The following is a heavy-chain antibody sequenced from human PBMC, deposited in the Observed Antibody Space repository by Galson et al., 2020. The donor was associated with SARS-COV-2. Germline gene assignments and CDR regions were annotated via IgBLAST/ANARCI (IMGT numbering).Heavy chain of an antibody. CDR3: ARENTGYSGYDYYYYGMDV. V-gene: IGHV4-4*02. CDR2: IYHSGST. D-gene: IGHD5-12*01. CDR1: GGSISSSNW. J-gene: IGHJ6*02. Sequence: ASETLSLTCAVSGGSISSSNWWNWVRQPPGKGLEWIGEIYHSGSTNYNPSLKSRVTISVDKSKNQFSLKLSSVTAADTAVYYCARENTGYSGYDYYYYGMDVWGQGTLVTVSS.